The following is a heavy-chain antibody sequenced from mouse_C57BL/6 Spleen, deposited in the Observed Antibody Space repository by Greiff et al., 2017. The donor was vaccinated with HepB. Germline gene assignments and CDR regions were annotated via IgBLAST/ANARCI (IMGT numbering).Heavy chain of an antibody. J-gene: IGHJ1*03. CDR1: GYTFTSYW. D-gene: IGHD2-5*01. Sequence: VQLQQSGAELVKPGASVKLSCKASGYTFTSYWMHWVKQRPGQGLEWIGMIHPNSGSTNYNEKFKSKATLTVDKSSSTAYMQLSSLTSEDSAVYYCARVDYSNYWYFDVWGTGTTVTVSS. CDR2: IHPNSGST. V-gene: IGHV1-64*01. CDR3: ARVDYSNYWYFDV.